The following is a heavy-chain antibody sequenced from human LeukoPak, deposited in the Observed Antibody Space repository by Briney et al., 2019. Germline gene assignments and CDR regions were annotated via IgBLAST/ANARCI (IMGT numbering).Heavy chain of an antibody. J-gene: IGHJ6*02. Sequence: ASVKVSCKASGYTFTGYYMHWVRQAPGQGLEWMGIINPSGGSTSYAQKFQGRVTMTRDTSTSTVYMELSSLRSEDTAVYYCAVGPGDCSGGSCYRYYYGMDVWGQGTTVTVSS. CDR2: INPSGGST. D-gene: IGHD2-15*01. V-gene: IGHV1-46*01. CDR1: GYTFTGYY. CDR3: AVGPGDCSGGSCYRYYYGMDV.